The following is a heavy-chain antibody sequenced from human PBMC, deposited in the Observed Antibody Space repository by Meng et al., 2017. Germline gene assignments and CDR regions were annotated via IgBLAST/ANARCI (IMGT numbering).Heavy chain of an antibody. CDR2: IYHSGST. J-gene: IGHJ4*02. Sequence: SETLSPTCAVPGGSISSSNWRSWVRQPPGKGLEWIGEIYHSGSTNYNPSLKSRVTISVDKSKNQFSLKLSSVTAADTAVYYCARERHIAVAGRFLDYWGQGTLVTVSS. CDR1: GGSISSSNW. D-gene: IGHD6-19*01. V-gene: IGHV4-4*02. CDR3: ARERHIAVAGRFLDY.